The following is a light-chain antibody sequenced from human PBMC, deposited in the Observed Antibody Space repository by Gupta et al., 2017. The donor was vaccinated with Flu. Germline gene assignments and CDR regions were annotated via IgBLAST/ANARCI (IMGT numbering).Light chain of an antibody. J-gene: IGKJ2*01. CDR2: AAS. V-gene: IGKV1-39*01. Sequence: DIQMTQSPSSLSASVGDRVTITCRASQSISSYLNWYQQKPGKAPKLLIYAASILQSGVPSRFSGSGSATDFTLTIISLQPEDFPTYYSQLSYSTSSTFGQGTKLETK. CDR3: QLSYSTSST. CDR1: QSISSY.